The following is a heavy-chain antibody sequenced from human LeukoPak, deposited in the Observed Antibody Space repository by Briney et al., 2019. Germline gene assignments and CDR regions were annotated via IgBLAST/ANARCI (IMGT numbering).Heavy chain of an antibody. J-gene: IGHJ5*02. V-gene: IGHV3-30*18. CDR1: GFTFSSYG. D-gene: IGHD2-15*01. CDR2: ISYDGSNK. CDR3: AKDVSGVVVAATVTVESWFDP. Sequence: PGGSLRLSCAASGFTFSSYGMHWVRQAPGKGLEWVAVISYDGSNKYYADSVKGRFTISRDNSKNTLYLQMNSLRAEDTAVYYCAKDVSGVVVAATVTVESWFDPWDQGTLVTVSS.